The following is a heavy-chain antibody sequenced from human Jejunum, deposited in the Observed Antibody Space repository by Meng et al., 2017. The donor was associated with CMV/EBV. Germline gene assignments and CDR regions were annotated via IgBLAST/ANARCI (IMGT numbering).Heavy chain of an antibody. V-gene: IGHV3-15*01. CDR2: IKPNTAGGTA. CDR1: GLSFTNAW. Sequence: SCASSGLSFTNAWMSWVRQAPGQGLEWIGRIKPNTAGGTADYVAPVKGRFTISRDDSKNTLYLQMNSLKSEDTAVYYCTANYFDYWGQGTLVTVSS. J-gene: IGHJ4*02. CDR3: TANYFDY.